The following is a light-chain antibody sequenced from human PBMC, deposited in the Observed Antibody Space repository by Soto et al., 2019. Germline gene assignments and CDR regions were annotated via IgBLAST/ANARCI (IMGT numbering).Light chain of an antibody. Sequence: QSVLTQPPSVSGAPGQRGTISCTGSGSNIGAGYDVHWYQHRPGTAPQLLVFGDSHRPSGVPDRFSGSKSGTSASLTITGLQAEDEGDYYCQSYDSTLASRYVFGTGTKLTVL. V-gene: IGLV1-40*01. J-gene: IGLJ1*01. CDR2: GDS. CDR3: QSYDSTLASRYV. CDR1: GSNIGAGYD.